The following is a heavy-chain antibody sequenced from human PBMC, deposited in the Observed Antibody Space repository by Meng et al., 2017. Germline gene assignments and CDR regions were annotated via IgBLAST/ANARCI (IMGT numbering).Heavy chain of an antibody. Sequence: QVQLQQWGAGLLKPSETLSLTCAVYGGSFRGYYWSWIRQPPGKGLEWIGEINHSGSTNYNPSLKSRVTISVDTSKNQFSLKLSSVTAADTAVYYCACPAKLGYCSGGSCYSFENWGQGTLVTVSS. V-gene: IGHV4-34*01. CDR3: ACPAKLGYCSGGSCYSFEN. CDR1: GGSFRGYY. D-gene: IGHD2-15*01. J-gene: IGHJ4*02. CDR2: INHSGST.